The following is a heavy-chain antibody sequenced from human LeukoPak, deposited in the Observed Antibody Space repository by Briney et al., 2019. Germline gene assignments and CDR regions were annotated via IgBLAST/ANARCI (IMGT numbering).Heavy chain of an antibody. D-gene: IGHD3-22*01. CDR2: IKSKTDGGTT. CDR1: GFTFSNAW. CDR3: TTDAPNWKYYYDNSGYWPYFDY. J-gene: IGHJ4*02. Sequence: GGSLRLSCAASGFTFSNAWMSWVRQAPGKGLEWVGRIKSKTDGGTTDYAAPVKGRFTISRDDSKNTLYLQMNSLKTEDTAVYYCTTDAPNWKYYYDNSGYWPYFDYWGQGTLVTVSS. V-gene: IGHV3-15*01.